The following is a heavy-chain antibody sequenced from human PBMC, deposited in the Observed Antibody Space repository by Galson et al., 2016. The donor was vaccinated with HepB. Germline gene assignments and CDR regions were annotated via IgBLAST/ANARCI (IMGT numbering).Heavy chain of an antibody. CDR1: GGTFSSYT. D-gene: IGHD3-22*01. V-gene: IGHV1-69*13. CDR2: TIPIFGIR. J-gene: IGHJ4*02. Sequence: SVKVSCKASGGTFSSYTFNWVRQAPGQGLEWMGGTIPIFGIRQYAQKFRGRVTITADETTRTVYMELISLRSEDTAVYYCARELPYDSSGDLDHWGQGTLVTVSS. CDR3: ARELPYDSSGDLDH.